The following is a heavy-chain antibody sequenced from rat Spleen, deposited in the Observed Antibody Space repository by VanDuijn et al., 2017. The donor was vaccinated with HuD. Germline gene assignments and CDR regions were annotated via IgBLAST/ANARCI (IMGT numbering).Heavy chain of an antibody. D-gene: IGHD1-2*01. J-gene: IGHJ2*01. V-gene: IGHV5-25*01. CDR3: ARLDYNSNYIYYFDY. Sequence: EVQLVESGGGLVQPGRSMKLSCAASGFTFTNFYMAWVRQAPTKGLEWVVSISTGGGNTYYRDSVKGRFTISRDNAKSTLYLQMDSLRSEDTATYYCARLDYNSNYIYYFDYWGQGVMVTVSS. CDR2: ISTGGGNT. CDR1: GFTFTNFY.